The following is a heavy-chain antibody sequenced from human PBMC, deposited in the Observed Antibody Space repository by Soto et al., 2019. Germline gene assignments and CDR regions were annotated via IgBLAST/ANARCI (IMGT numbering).Heavy chain of an antibody. V-gene: IGHV3-23*01. D-gene: IGHD2-8*01. CDR3: VKGVKARLVDS. Sequence: EVQLLESGVGLVQPGGSLRLSCAASGFTFSIYVMGWVRQAPGKGLEWVSVITDSGATYYADSVKGRSTISRDNSKNTVDLQVNSLRAEDTAVYLCVKGVKARLVDSWGQGTLVTVSS. CDR2: ITDSGAT. CDR1: GFTFSIYV. J-gene: IGHJ5*01.